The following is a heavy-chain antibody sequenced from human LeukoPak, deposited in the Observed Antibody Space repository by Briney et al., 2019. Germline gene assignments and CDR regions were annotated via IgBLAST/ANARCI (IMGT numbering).Heavy chain of an antibody. Sequence: GGSLRLSCAASGFTFSDHYMDWVRQAPGKGLEWVGRTRNKANSYTTEYAASVRGRFTISRDDSKNSPYLQMNSLKTEDTAVYYCARGGPDCSGGSCLFSAGYWGQGTLVTVSS. CDR1: GFTFSDHY. D-gene: IGHD2-15*01. CDR3: ARGGPDCSGGSCLFSAGY. J-gene: IGHJ4*02. V-gene: IGHV3-72*01. CDR2: TRNKANSYTT.